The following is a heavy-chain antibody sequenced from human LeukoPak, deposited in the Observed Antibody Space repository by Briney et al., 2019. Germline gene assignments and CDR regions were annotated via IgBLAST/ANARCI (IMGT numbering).Heavy chain of an antibody. CDR1: GGSISSGSYY. D-gene: IGHD3-10*01. Sequence: PSQTLSLTRTVSGGSISSGSYYWGWIRQPPGKGPEWIGSIYYSGSTYYNPSLKSRVTIPVDTSKNQFSLKLSSVTAADTAVYYCARHKGLDYYGSGSPAGFFAFDIWGQGTMVTVSS. CDR2: IYYSGST. J-gene: IGHJ3*02. CDR3: ARHKGLDYYGSGSPAGFFAFDI. V-gene: IGHV4-39*01.